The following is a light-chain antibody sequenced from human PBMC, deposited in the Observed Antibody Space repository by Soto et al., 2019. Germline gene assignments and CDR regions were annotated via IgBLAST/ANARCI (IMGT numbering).Light chain of an antibody. CDR3: QQSNSSPYT. CDR2: GAY. Sequence: DIRMTQSPSSLSASVGDRVNITCRASKSISTYFNWYQHKPGTAPNLLIYGAYRLQSGVPSRFTGSGSRTDFTLTISNLQPEGSATYFCQQSNSSPYTFGQGTRLEIK. J-gene: IGKJ2*01. V-gene: IGKV1-39*01. CDR1: KSISTY.